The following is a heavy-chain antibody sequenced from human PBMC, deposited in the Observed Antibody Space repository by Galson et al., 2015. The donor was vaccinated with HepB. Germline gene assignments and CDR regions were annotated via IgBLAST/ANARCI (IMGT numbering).Heavy chain of an antibody. J-gene: IGHJ4*02. CDR1: GFTVSGNY. Sequence: SLRLSCAASGFTVSGNYMSWVRQAPGKGLEWVSSISSSSSHIYYADSVKGRFTISRDNAKISLYLQMNSLRAEDTAVYYCASLATWYSSSSQKVYWGQGTLVTVSS. CDR2: ISSSSSHI. D-gene: IGHD6-6*01. V-gene: IGHV3-21*01. CDR3: ASLATWYSSSSQKVY.